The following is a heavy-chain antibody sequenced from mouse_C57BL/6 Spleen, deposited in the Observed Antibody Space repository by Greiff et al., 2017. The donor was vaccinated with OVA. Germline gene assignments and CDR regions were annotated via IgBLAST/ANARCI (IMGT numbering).Heavy chain of an antibody. CDR1: GYTFTSYW. V-gene: IGHV1-52*01. Sequence: QVQLQQPGAELVRPGSSVKLSCKASGYTFTSYWMHWVKQRPIQGLEWIGNIDPSDSETHYNQKFKDKATLTVDKSSSTAYMQLSSLTSEDSAVYYCARLDSNYPMDYWGQGTSVTVSS. J-gene: IGHJ4*01. CDR2: IDPSDSET. D-gene: IGHD2-5*01. CDR3: ARLDSNYPMDY.